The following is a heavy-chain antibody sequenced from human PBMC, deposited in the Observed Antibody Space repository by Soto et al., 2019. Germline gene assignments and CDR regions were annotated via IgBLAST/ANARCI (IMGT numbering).Heavy chain of an antibody. CDR2: IYYSGST. CDR1: GCSISSYY. Sequence: SETLAVTCPVSGCSISSYYWSWIRQPPGKGLEWIGYIYYSGSTNYNPSLKSRVTISVDTSKNQFSLKLNSVTAADTAVYYCARSGGSLDFWGQGTLVPVSS. J-gene: IGHJ4*02. D-gene: IGHD2-15*01. V-gene: IGHV4-59*01. CDR3: ARSGGSLDF.